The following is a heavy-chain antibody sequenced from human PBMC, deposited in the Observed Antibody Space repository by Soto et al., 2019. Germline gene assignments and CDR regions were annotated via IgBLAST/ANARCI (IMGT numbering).Heavy chain of an antibody. Sequence: EVQLLQSGGGLVQPGGSLTLSCGVSGFPFAPSTMSWVRQAPGKGLEWVSTISVSVGSTYSADSVQGRFTVSSDISDNTLCLRRTRLTADDTAVYFCAKRDVPHSTSNAYFYDHWGRGVLVTVSS. CDR2: ISVSVGST. CDR3: AKRDVPHSTSNAYFYDH. D-gene: IGHD2-21*02. V-gene: IGHV3-23*01. J-gene: IGHJ4*02. CDR1: GFPFAPST.